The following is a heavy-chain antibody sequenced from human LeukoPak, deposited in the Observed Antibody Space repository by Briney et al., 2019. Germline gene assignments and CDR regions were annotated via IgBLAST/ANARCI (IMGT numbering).Heavy chain of an antibody. V-gene: IGHV1-46*01. CDR1: GYTFTSYY. D-gene: IGHD2-21*02. CDR2: INPSGGST. CDR3: ATAGTAYCGGDCYSTIY. Sequence: ASVKVSCKASGYTFTSYYMHWVRQAPGQGLEWMGIINPSGGSTSYAQKFQGRVTMTRDTSTSTAYMELSSLRSEDTAVYYCATAGTAYCGGDCYSTIYWGQGTLVTVSS. J-gene: IGHJ4*02.